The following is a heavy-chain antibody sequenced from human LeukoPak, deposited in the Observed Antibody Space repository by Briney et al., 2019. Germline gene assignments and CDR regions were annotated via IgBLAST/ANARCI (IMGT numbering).Heavy chain of an antibody. CDR1: GFTFSSYG. D-gene: IGHD2-2*01. CDR3: AKSVVPAAMLPPFDY. Sequence: GRSLRLSCAASGFTFSSYGMHWVRQAPGKGLEWVAVISYDGSNKYYADSVKRRFTISRDNSKNTLYLRMNSLRAEDTAVYYCAKSVVPAAMLPPFDYWGQGTLVTVSS. V-gene: IGHV3-30*18. J-gene: IGHJ4*02. CDR2: ISYDGSNK.